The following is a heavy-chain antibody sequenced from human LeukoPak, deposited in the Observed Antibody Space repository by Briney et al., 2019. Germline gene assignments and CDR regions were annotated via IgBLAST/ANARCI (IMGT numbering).Heavy chain of an antibody. D-gene: IGHD3-10*01. V-gene: IGHV3-73*01. J-gene: IGHJ4*02. Sequence: GGSLRLSCAASGFTFSGSAMHWVRQASGKGLEWVGRIRSKANSYATAYAASVKGRFTISRDDSKNTAYLQMNSLKTEDTAVYYCTRPSYYGSGSLGNWGQGTLVTVSS. CDR2: IRSKANSYAT. CDR3: TRPSYYGSGSLGN. CDR1: GFTFSGSA.